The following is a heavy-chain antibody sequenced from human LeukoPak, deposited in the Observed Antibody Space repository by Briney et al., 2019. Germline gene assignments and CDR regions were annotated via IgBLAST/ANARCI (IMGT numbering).Heavy chain of an antibody. CDR3: ARDYGDYVFDY. Sequence: GGSLRLSCAASGFTFSSYWMSWVRQAPGKGLEWVANIKQDGSEKYYVDSVKGRFTISRDNAKNSLYLQMNGLRAEDTAVHYCARDYGDYVFDYWGQGTLVTVSS. J-gene: IGHJ4*02. V-gene: IGHV3-7*01. CDR2: IKQDGSEK. CDR1: GFTFSSYW. D-gene: IGHD4-17*01.